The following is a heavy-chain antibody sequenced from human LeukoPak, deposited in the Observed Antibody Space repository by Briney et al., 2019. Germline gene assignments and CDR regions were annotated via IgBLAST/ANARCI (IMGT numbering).Heavy chain of an antibody. J-gene: IGHJ5*01. V-gene: IGHV4-4*02. D-gene: IGHD2-15*01. CDR3: AREDRYCSGGSCYS. CDR2: IYHSGST. Sequence: SETLSLTCAVSGGSISSSNWWSWVRQPPGKGLEWIGEIYHSGSTNYNPSLKSRVTISVDKSKNQFSLKLSSVTAADTAVYYCAREDRYCSGGSCYSGGHGTLVTVSS. CDR1: GGSISSSNW.